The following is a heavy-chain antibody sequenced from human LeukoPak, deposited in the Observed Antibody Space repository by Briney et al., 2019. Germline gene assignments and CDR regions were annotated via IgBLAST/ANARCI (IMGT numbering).Heavy chain of an antibody. CDR3: AKDLNSNYPGVYYYYYMDV. Sequence: GGSLRLSCAASGFTFSSYAMSWVRQAPGKGLEWVSAISGSGGSTYYADSVKGRFTISRDNSKNTLYLQMNSLRAEDTAVYYCAKDLNSNYPGVYYYYYMDVWGKGTTVTVSS. CDR1: GFTFSSYA. J-gene: IGHJ6*03. CDR2: ISGSGGST. D-gene: IGHD4-11*01. V-gene: IGHV3-23*01.